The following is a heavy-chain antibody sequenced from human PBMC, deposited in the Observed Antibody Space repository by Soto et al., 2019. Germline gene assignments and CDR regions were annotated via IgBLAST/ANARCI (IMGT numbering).Heavy chain of an antibody. Sequence: QITLNESGPTLVKPTQPLTLTCTFSGFSFSTSQVGVGWIRQPPGKAQECLALIYWDDDKRYSPSLRSRLSITKDTSKNQVVLTMTNMGPVDTATYSCAHRPGGYLSGWDNGYFDYWGRGALVTVSS. J-gene: IGHJ4*02. D-gene: IGHD6-19*01. CDR1: GFSFSTSQVG. CDR2: IYWDDDK. V-gene: IGHV2-5*02. CDR3: AHRPGGYLSGWDNGYFDY.